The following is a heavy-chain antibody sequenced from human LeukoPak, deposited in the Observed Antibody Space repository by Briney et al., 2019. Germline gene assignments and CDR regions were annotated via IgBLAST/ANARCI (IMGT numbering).Heavy chain of an antibody. J-gene: IGHJ5*02. CDR2: IYYSGST. D-gene: IGHD3-10*01. CDR3: ARLMRHGSGDGWFDP. CDR1: GGSISSYY. Sequence: SETLSLTCTVSGGSISSYYWSGIRQPPGKGLEWIGYIYYSGSTNYNPSLKSRVTISVDTSKNQFSLKLSSVTAADTAVYYCARLMRHGSGDGWFDPWGQGTLVTVSS. V-gene: IGHV4-59*01.